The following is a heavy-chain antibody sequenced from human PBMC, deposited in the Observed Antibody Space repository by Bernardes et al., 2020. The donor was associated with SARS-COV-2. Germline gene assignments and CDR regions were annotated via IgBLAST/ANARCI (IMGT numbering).Heavy chain of an antibody. CDR3: ARLSTYYDILTGRYYYYYYMDV. CDR1: GGSISSYY. Sequence: SETLSLTCTVSGGSISSYYWSWIRQPAGKGLEWIGRIYTSGSTNYNPSLKSRVTMSVDTSKNQFSLKLSSVTAADTAVYYCARLSTYYDILTGRYYYYYYMDVWGKGTTVTVSS. J-gene: IGHJ6*03. D-gene: IGHD3-9*01. V-gene: IGHV4-4*07. CDR2: IYTSGST.